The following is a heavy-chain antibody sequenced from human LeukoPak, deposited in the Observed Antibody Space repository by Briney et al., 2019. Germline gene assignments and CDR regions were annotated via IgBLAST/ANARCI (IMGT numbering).Heavy chain of an antibody. J-gene: IGHJ4*02. CDR1: GFTFSSYA. D-gene: IGHD2-8*01. CDR2: ISDTGATT. Sequence: PGGSLRLSCAGSGFTFSSYAMSWVRQAPGKGLEWGSAISDTGATTYDADSVKGRFTISRDNSRRTLYLQMNSLRDEDTALYYCAKDTSIGRYCTNGVCSPFDYWGQGTLVTVSS. CDR3: AKDTSIGRYCTNGVCSPFDY. V-gene: IGHV3-23*01.